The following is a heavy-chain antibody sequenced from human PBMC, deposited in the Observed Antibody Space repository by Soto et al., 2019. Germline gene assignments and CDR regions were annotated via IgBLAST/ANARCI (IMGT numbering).Heavy chain of an antibody. CDR1: GFTVSSYA. J-gene: IGHJ4*02. CDR2: ISGSGGST. V-gene: IGHV3-23*01. Sequence: PVGSRRLSCAASGFTVSSYAMGWVRQAPGKGLEWVSAISGSGGSTYYADSVKGRFTISRDNSKNTLYLQMNSLRAEDTAVYYCAKAYSSGWQGDFDYWGQGTLVTVSS. D-gene: IGHD6-19*01. CDR3: AKAYSSGWQGDFDY.